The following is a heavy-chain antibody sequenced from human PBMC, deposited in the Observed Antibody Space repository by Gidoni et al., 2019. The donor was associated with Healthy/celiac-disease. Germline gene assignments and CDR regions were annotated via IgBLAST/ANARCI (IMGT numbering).Heavy chain of an antibody. D-gene: IGHD6-6*01. V-gene: IGHV1-69*01. CDR3: ARMMLGQLGREDNWFDP. CDR1: GGTFSSYA. Sequence: QVQLVQSGAEVKKPGSSVKVSCKASGGTFSSYAISWVRQAPGQGLEWMGGIIPIFGTANYAQKFQGRVTITADESTSTAYMELSSLRSEDTAVYYCARMMLGQLGREDNWFDPWGQGTLVTVSS. CDR2: IIPIFGTA. J-gene: IGHJ5*02.